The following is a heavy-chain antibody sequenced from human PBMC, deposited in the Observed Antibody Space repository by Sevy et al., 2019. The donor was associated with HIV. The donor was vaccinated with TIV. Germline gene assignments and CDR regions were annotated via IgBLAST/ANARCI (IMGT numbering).Heavy chain of an antibody. CDR3: TGGAPYPMDV. D-gene: IGHD3-10*01. J-gene: IGHJ6*02. V-gene: IGHV3-73*01. Sequence: GGSLRLSCPASGFAFRGSTVHWVRQASGKGLEGVGRLRTKAYNFAKTYGASVKGRFTISRDDSKNTAYLQLNGLKTEDTAVYYCTGGAPYPMDVWGQGTTVTVSS. CDR2: LRTKAYNFAK. CDR1: GFAFRGST.